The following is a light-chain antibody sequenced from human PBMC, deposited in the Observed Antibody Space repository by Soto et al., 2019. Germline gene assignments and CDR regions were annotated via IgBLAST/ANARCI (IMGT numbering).Light chain of an antibody. CDR3: NSYAGTKNLV. CDR1: SSDVGGHNY. V-gene: IGLV2-8*01. Sequence: QSALTQPPSASGSPGQSVTISCTGTSSDVGGHNYVSWYQQHPGKAPKLIIYDVHKRPSGVPDRFSGSKSGNTASLTVSGLQAEDEADYYCNSYAGTKNLVFGGGTKLTVL. J-gene: IGLJ2*01. CDR2: DVH.